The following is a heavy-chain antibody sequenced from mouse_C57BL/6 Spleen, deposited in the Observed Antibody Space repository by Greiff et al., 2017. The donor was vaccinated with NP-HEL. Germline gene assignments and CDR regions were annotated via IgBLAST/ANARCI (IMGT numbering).Heavy chain of an antibody. V-gene: IGHV14-4*01. Sequence: EVQVVESGAELVRPGASVKLSCTASGFNIKDDYMHWVKQRPEQGLEWIGWIDPENGDTEYASKFQGKATITADTSSNTAYLQLSSLTSEDTAVYYCTLARGYFDVWGTGTTVTVSS. J-gene: IGHJ1*03. CDR3: TLARGYFDV. CDR2: IDPENGDT. D-gene: IGHD2-10*02. CDR1: GFNIKDDY.